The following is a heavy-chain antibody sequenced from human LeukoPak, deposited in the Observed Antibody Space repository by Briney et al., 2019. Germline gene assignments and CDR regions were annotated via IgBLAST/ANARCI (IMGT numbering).Heavy chain of an antibody. V-gene: IGHV4-34*01. CDR2: INHSGST. CDR3: ARGPLKYMVRGVNTLTSGSEYFQH. J-gene: IGHJ1*01. CDR1: GGSFSGYY. Sequence: SETLSLTCAVYGGSFSGYYWSWIRQPPGKGLEWIGEINHSGSTNYNPSLKSRVTISVDTSKNQFSLKLSSVTAADTAVYYCARGPLKYMVRGVNTLTSGSEYFQHWGQGTLVTVSS. D-gene: IGHD3-10*01.